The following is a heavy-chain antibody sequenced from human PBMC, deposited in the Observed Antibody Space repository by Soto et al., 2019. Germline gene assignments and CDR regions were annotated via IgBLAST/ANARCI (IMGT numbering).Heavy chain of an antibody. Sequence: QVQLVQSGAEVKKPGASVKVSCKASGYTFTSYDINWVRQATGQGLEWMGWMNPNSGNTGYAQKFQGRVTMTRNTSISTAYMELSILRSEDTAVYYGARCFLAVGGGNYWGQGTLVTVSS. CDR1: GYTFTSYD. V-gene: IGHV1-8*01. D-gene: IGHD3-16*01. CDR2: MNPNSGNT. CDR3: ARCFLAVGGGNY. J-gene: IGHJ4*02.